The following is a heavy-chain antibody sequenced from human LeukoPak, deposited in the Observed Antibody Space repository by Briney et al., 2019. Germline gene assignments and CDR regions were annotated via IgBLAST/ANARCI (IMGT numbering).Heavy chain of an antibody. Sequence: GGSLRLSCAASGFTFSSYSMNWVRQAPGKGLEWVSSISSSSSYIYYADSVKGRFTISRDNAKNSLYLQMNSLRAEDTAVYYCAKVSPFGVVGNFDYWGQGTLVTVSS. CDR1: GFTFSSYS. J-gene: IGHJ4*02. D-gene: IGHD3-3*01. V-gene: IGHV3-21*01. CDR2: ISSSSSYI. CDR3: AKVSPFGVVGNFDY.